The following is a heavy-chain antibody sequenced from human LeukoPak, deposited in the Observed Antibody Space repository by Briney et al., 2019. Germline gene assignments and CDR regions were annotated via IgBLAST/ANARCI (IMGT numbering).Heavy chain of an antibody. CDR2: INPKSGGT. CDR3: ARGSGYDFRAFGI. Sequence: ASVKVSCKASRYTFLGYYLHWLRQAPAQGPEWIGWINPKSGGTNYSEKFQGRVTMTRDTSISTAYMELSRLRSDDTAVYYCARGSGYDFRAFGIWGQGTMVTVSS. J-gene: IGHJ3*02. CDR1: RYTFLGYY. D-gene: IGHD5-12*01. V-gene: IGHV1-2*02.